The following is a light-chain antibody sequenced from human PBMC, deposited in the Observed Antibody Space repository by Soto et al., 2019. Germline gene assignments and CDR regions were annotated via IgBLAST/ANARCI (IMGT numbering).Light chain of an antibody. V-gene: IGKV3-20*01. Sequence: EIVLTQSPGTLSFSPGERATLSCRASQSISSSYLAWYQQKPGQAPRLLIYGASTRATGIPDRFSGGGSGTDCTLTISRLEPEDFAVYYCQQFGNSPTFGQGTRLEIK. CDR1: QSISSSY. CDR3: QQFGNSPT. J-gene: IGKJ5*01. CDR2: GAS.